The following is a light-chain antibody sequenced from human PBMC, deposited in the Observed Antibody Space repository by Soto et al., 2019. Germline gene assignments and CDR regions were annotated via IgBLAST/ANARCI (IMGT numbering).Light chain of an antibody. CDR2: EVT. CDR1: SSDVGTYNY. CDR3: SSYAGSNNFVV. V-gene: IGLV2-8*01. J-gene: IGLJ2*01. Sequence: QSALTQPPSASGSLGQSVTISCTGSSSDVGTYNYVSWYQQYPGKAPKLMIYEVTKRPSGVPDRFSGSKSGNTASRAVSGLQADDEADYYCSSYAGSNNFVVFGGGTKLAVL.